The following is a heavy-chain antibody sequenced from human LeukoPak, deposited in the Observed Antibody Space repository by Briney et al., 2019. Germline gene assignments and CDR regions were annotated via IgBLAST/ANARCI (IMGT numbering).Heavy chain of an antibody. Sequence: GGSLRLSCAASGFTFSSYWMSWVRQAPGKGLEWVANIKQDGSEKYYVDSVKGRFTISRDNAKNSLYLQMNSLRAEDTAVYYCARGAGYNYPYYFDYWGQGTLVTVST. CDR2: IKQDGSEK. CDR1: GFTFSSYW. CDR3: ARGAGYNYPYYFDY. V-gene: IGHV3-7*03. D-gene: IGHD5-24*01. J-gene: IGHJ4*02.